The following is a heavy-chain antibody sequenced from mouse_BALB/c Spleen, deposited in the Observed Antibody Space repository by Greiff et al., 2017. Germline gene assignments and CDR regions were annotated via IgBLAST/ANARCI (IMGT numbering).Heavy chain of an antibody. CDR1: GYNFTSYW. Sequence: QVQLQQPGAELVKPGTSVKLSCKASGYNFTSYWINWVKLRPGQGLEWIGDIYPGSGSTNYNEKFKSKATLTVDTSSSTAYMQLSSLASEDSALYYCAIPSYAMDYWGQGTSVTVSS. V-gene: IGHV1-55*01. CDR2: IYPGSGST. CDR3: AIPSYAMDY. J-gene: IGHJ4*01.